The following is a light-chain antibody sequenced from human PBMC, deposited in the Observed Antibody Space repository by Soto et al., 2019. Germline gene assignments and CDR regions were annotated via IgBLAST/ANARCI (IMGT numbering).Light chain of an antibody. CDR1: SSDVGGYNY. CDR2: DVS. Sequence: QSVLTQPASVSGSPGQSITISCTGTSSDVGGYNYVSWYQQHPGKAPKLMIYDVSNRPSGVSNRFSGSKSGNTASLTISGLQAEDEADYYCSSYTSSSTFWVFGTGTKVTV. J-gene: IGLJ1*01. V-gene: IGLV2-14*01. CDR3: SSYTSSSTFWV.